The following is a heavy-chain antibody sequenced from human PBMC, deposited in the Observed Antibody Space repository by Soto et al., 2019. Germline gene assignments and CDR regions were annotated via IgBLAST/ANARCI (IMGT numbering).Heavy chain of an antibody. CDR3: ARDKRRWLQSTEYYFDY. D-gene: IGHD5-12*01. CDR2: ISAYNGNT. Sequence: QVQLVQSGAEVKKPGASVKVSCKASGYTFTSYGISWVRQAPGQGLEWMGWISAYNGNTNYAQKLQGRVTMTTDTSTSTAYMELRNLRSDDTAVYYCARDKRRWLQSTEYYFDYWGQGTLVTVSS. V-gene: IGHV1-18*01. J-gene: IGHJ4*02. CDR1: GYTFTSYG.